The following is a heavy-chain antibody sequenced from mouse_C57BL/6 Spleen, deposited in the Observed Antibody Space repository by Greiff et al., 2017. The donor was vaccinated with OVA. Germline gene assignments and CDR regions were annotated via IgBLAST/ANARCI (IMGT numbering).Heavy chain of an antibody. V-gene: IGHV3-6*01. Sequence: DVHLVESGPGLVKPSQSLSLTCSVTGYSITSGYYWNWIRQFPGNKLEWMGYISYDGSNNYNPSLKNRISITRDTSKNQFFLKLNSVTTEDTATYYCARGADYFDYWGQGTTLTVSS. CDR3: ARGADYFDY. J-gene: IGHJ2*01. CDR2: ISYDGSN. CDR1: GYSITSGYY.